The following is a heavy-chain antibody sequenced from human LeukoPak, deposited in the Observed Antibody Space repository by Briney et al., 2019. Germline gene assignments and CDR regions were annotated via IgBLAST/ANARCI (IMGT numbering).Heavy chain of an antibody. CDR3: AKDMKVRGIMSIDY. CDR1: GFTFSSFA. CDR2: ISGGGGST. V-gene: IGHV3-23*01. J-gene: IGHJ4*02. Sequence: PGGSLRLSCAASGFTFSSFAMSWVGRAPGKGLEWVSTISGGGGSTYYADSVKGRFTISRDNSKNTVHLQMNSLRAEDTAIYYCAKDMKVRGIMSIDYWGQGTLVTVSS. D-gene: IGHD3-10*01.